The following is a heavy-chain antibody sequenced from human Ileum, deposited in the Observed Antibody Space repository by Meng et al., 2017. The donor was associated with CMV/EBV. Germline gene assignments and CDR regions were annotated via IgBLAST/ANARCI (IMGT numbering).Heavy chain of an antibody. CDR3: ARVVSEAMDV. Sequence: GGSLRLSCVASGFTFRNYWVRWVRRAPGQGLEWVASINEDGSEKYYVDSVKGRFTISRDSAKNSVYLQMNGLRAEDTAVYYCARVVSEAMDVWGQGTTVTVSS. J-gene: IGHJ6*02. V-gene: IGHV3-7*01. CDR1: GFTFRNYW. D-gene: IGHD2-15*01. CDR2: INEDGSEK.